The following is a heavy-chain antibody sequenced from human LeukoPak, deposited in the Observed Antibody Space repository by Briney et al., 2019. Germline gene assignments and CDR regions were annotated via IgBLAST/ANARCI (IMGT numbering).Heavy chain of an antibody. V-gene: IGHV4-59*01. CDR1: GGSIRGYY. D-gene: IGHD1-26*01. J-gene: IGHJ3*02. CDR3: ARDRERAFAS. Sequence: PSESLSPTCTVSGGSIRGYYWSWIRQPPGKGLEWIGYISYSGSTNYTPSLKSRVTISVDTSKNQFSLKLSSVTAADTAVYYCARDRERAFASCGQGTPFTVSS. CDR2: ISYSGST.